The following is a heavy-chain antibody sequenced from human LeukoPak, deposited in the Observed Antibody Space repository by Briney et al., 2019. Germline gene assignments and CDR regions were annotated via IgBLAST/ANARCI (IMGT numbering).Heavy chain of an antibody. D-gene: IGHD6-19*01. CDR3: ARVTAVAVIDY. CDR2: ISSSSSYI. J-gene: IGHJ4*02. CDR1: GFTFSSYS. Sequence: GGSLRLSCAAPGFTFSSYSMNWVRQAPGKGLEWVSSISSSSSYIYYADSVKGRFTISRDNAKNSLYLQMNSLRAEDTAVYYCARVTAVAVIDYWGQGTLVTVSS. V-gene: IGHV3-21*01.